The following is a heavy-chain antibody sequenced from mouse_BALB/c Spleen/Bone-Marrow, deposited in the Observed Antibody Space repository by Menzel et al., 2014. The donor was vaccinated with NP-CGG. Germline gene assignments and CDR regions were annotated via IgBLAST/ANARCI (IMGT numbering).Heavy chain of an antibody. V-gene: IGHV1-9*01. J-gene: IGHJ3*01. D-gene: IGHD1-2*01. CDR2: ILPGSGST. CDR3: ARRGHGFAWFAY. Sequence: QVQLQQPGTELMKPGASVKISCKATGYTFSSYWIDWVNQRPGHGLEWIGEILPGSGSTNYNEKFKGKATFTADTSSNTAYMQLSSLTSEDSAVYYCARRGHGFAWFAYWGQGTLVTVSA. CDR1: GYTFSSYW.